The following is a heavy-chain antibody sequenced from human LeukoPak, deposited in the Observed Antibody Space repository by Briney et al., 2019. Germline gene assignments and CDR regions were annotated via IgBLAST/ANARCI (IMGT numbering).Heavy chain of an antibody. CDR2: ITGSSDTI. V-gene: IGHV3-48*01. CDR1: GFTLSSYS. CDR3: VRGKAGMAYFDY. J-gene: IGHJ4*02. Sequence: GGSLRLSCAASGFTLSSYSLNWVRQAPGKGLEGISYITGSSDTIKYADSVKGRFTISRDNAKKSLYLQMTSLRAEDTAVYYCVRGKAGMAYFDYWGQGTLVTVSS. D-gene: IGHD5-18*01.